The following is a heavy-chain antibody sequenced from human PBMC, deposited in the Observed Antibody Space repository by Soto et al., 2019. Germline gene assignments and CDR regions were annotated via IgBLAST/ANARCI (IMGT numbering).Heavy chain of an antibody. CDR3: AKMVTWDSSGYYQGGFDC. CDR2: ISWNSGNI. J-gene: IGHJ4*02. Sequence: EMHLVESGGSLVQPGRSLTISCAVSGFTFEDYAMHWVRQTPGKGLEWVSGISWNSGNIIYADSVKGRFTISRDNAKKSLYLQMNSLRPEDTALYYCAKMVTWDSSGYYQGGFDCWGQGTLVTVSS. CDR1: GFTFEDYA. V-gene: IGHV3-9*01. D-gene: IGHD3-22*01.